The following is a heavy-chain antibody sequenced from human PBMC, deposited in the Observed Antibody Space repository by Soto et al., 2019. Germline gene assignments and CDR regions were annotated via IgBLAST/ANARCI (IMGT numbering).Heavy chain of an antibody. D-gene: IGHD6-13*01. CDR3: ARHEPAASGNHYYYGVDV. CDR1: GDQFTNYG. Sequence: GESLTMSCRCYGDQFTNYGISLVRQMSGKGLEWMGIIYPGDSDTRYSPSFQGQITISADKSISTAYLQWSSLKASDTAMYYCARHEPAASGNHYYYGVDVWGQGPKVTVSS. J-gene: IGHJ6*02. V-gene: IGHV5-51*01. CDR2: IYPGDSDT.